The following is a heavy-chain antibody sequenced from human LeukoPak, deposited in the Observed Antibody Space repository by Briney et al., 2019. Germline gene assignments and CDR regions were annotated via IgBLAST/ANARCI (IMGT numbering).Heavy chain of an antibody. V-gene: IGHV1-69*05. Sequence: ASVKVSCKASGGTFTSYAISWVRQAPGEGLEWMGGIIPIFGTANYAQKFQGRVTITTDESTSTAYMELSSLRSEDTAVYYCARNGYYDSSGYYYAYYYYMDVWGKGTTVIVSS. D-gene: IGHD3-22*01. CDR3: ARNGYYDSSGYYYAYYYYMDV. J-gene: IGHJ6*03. CDR2: IIPIFGTA. CDR1: GGTFTSYA.